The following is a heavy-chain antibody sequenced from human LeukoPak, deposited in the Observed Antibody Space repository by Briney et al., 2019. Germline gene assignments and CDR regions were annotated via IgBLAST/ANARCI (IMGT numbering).Heavy chain of an antibody. Sequence: SETLSLTCTVSGGSFSSGGSYWSWIRQPPGKGLEWLGYIYHNGNTNFNPSLESRITISVDTSKNQFSLKLSSVTAADTALYYCARGSAWYFIHWGQGILVTVSS. J-gene: IGHJ4*02. CDR2: IYHNGNT. D-gene: IGHD6-19*01. V-gene: IGHV4-61*08. CDR3: ARGSAWYFIH. CDR1: GGSFSSGGSY.